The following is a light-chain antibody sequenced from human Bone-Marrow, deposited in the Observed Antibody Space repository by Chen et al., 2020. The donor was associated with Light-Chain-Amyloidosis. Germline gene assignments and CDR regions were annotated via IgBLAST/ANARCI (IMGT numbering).Light chain of an antibody. J-gene: IGKJ4*01. V-gene: IGKV1-27*01. Sequence: QLTQPPSSLSASVGDRVTITCRASQGISNYLAWYQQKPGQVPKLLIYAASTLQLGVPSRFSGSGSGTDFTLTISSLQPEDVAIYYCQKYNSAWLTFGGGTKVEIK. CDR3: QKYNSAWLT. CDR1: QGISNY. CDR2: AAS.